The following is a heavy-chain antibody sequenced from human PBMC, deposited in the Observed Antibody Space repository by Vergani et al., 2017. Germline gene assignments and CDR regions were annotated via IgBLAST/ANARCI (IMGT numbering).Heavy chain of an antibody. D-gene: IGHD3-9*01. V-gene: IGHV4-39*07. CDR3: ARVMYRDEASTGYRLGGIDL. CDR1: NDSVSNSFYY. CDR2: IYYSGST. J-gene: IGHJ6*02. Sequence: QVQLQESGPGLVKPSETLSLTCTVSNDSVSNSFYYWGWIRQTPGKGLEWIGIIYYSGSTYYNPSLQSRVTMSVDTSKSQFSLKLSSVTAADTAVYFCARVMYRDEASTGYRLGGIDLWGQGTTVT.